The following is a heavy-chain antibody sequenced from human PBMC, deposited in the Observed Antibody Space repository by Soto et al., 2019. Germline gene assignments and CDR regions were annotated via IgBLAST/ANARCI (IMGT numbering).Heavy chain of an antibody. J-gene: IGHJ4*02. CDR2: ISSSGSYI. D-gene: IGHD4-17*01. Sequence: GGSLRLSCAASGFTFSSYSMNWVRQAPGKGLEWVSSISSSGSYIYYADSVKGRFTISRDNAKNSLYLQLSSLRAEDTAVYYCASDGLERGTTVTTGFDYWGQGTLVTVSS. V-gene: IGHV3-21*01. CDR3: ASDGLERGTTVTTGFDY. CDR1: GFTFSSYS.